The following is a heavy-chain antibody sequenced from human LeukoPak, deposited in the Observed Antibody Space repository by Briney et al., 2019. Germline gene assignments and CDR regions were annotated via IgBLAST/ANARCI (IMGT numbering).Heavy chain of an antibody. CDR3: AREGQYDILTQGDAFDI. CDR2: ISAYNGNT. Sequence: ASVNVSCKASGYTFTSYGISWVRQAPGQGLEWMGWISAYNGNTNYAQKLQGRVTMTTDTSTSTAYMELRSLRSDDTAVYYCAREGQYDILTQGDAFDIWGQGTMVTVSS. CDR1: GYTFTSYG. V-gene: IGHV1-18*01. J-gene: IGHJ3*02. D-gene: IGHD3-9*01.